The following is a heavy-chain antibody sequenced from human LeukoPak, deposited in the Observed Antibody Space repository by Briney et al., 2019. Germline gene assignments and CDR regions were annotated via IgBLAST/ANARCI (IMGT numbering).Heavy chain of an antibody. J-gene: IGHJ4*02. CDR3: ARVRGRYSGSYNTLDY. CDR1: GYTFTSYG. CDR2: ISAYNGNT. V-gene: IGHV1-18*01. Sequence: GASVKVSCKASGYTFTSYGISWVRQAPGQGLEWMGWISAYNGNTNYAQKLQGRVTMTTDTSTSTAYMELRSLRSDDTAVYYCARVRGRYSGSYNTLDYWGQGTLVTVSS. D-gene: IGHD1-26*01.